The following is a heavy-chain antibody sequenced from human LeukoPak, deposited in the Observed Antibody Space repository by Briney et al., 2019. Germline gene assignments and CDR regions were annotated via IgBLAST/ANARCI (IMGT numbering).Heavy chain of an antibody. D-gene: IGHD4-17*01. CDR2: ISGNDHYI. V-gene: IGHV3-21*01. CDR1: GFTFSSYS. CDR3: ARVWGDYAYFNS. J-gene: IGHJ4*02. Sequence: GGSLRLSCAASGFTFSSYSMNWVRQAPGKGLEWVAYISGNDHYIYYADSVKGRFTISRDNAKNSLYLQMNSLRADDTAVYYCARVWGDYAYFNSWGQGTLVTVSP.